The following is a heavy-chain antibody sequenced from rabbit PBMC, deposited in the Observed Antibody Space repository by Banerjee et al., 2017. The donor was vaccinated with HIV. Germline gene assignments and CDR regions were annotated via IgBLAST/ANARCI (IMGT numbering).Heavy chain of an antibody. V-gene: IGHV1S45*01. J-gene: IGHJ3*01. CDR3: ARSYVGYGFITRLDL. CDR1: GFSFSNKYV. CDR2: INTSSGNT. D-gene: IGHD6-1*01. Sequence: QEQLEESGGDLVKPEGSLTLTCTASGFSFSNKYVMCWVRQAPGKGLEWIACINTSSGNTVYASWAKGRFTISRTSSTTVTLQMTSLTAADTATYFCARSYVGYGFITRLDLWGPGTLVTVS.